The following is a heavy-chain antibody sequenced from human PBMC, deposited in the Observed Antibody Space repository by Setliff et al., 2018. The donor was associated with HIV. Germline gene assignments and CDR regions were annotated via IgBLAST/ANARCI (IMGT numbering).Heavy chain of an antibody. CDR1: GFTFSSHQ. Sequence: HPGESLKISCAASGFTFSSHQMSWVRQAPGKGLEWVAKIIQDGSDKYYVDSVKGRFTISRDNAKNSLYLQMNSLRAEDTAVYYCASEAGASSGWFGYWGQGTLVTVSS. J-gene: IGHJ5*01. CDR2: IIQDGSDK. D-gene: IGHD6-19*01. V-gene: IGHV3-7*01. CDR3: ASEAGASSGWFGY.